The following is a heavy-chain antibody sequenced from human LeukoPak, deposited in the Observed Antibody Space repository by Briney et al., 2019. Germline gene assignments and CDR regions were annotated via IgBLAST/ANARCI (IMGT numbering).Heavy chain of an antibody. D-gene: IGHD3-3*01. J-gene: IGHJ5*02. CDR1: GYTFTGYY. CDR2: INPNSGGT. Sequence: ASVKVSCKASGYTFTGYYMYWVRQAPGQGLEWMGWINPNSGGTNYAQKFQGRVTMTRDTSISTAYMELSRLRSDDTAVYYCARDGYDFWSGYYGTFDPWGQGTLVTVSS. CDR3: ARDGYDFWSGYYGTFDP. V-gene: IGHV1-2*02.